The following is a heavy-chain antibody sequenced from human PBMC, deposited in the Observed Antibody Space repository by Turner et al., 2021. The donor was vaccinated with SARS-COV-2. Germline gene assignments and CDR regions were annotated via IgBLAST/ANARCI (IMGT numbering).Heavy chain of an antibody. D-gene: IGHD6-13*01. CDR3: AKDQFRSSWVGDDAFDI. V-gene: IGHV3-30*18. CDR1: GSTFSNYG. CDR2: ISYDGSNK. Sequence: QLVASGGRVVQPGRALRLSSAAAGSTFSNYGMLWVRQAPGKGLEWGAVISYDGSNKYYADYVKGRFTISRDNSRNTLFLQMNSLRAEDTAVYYCAKDQFRSSWVGDDAFDIWGQGTMVTVSS. J-gene: IGHJ3*02.